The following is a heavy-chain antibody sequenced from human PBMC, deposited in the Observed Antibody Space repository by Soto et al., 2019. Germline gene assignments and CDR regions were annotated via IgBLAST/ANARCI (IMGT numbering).Heavy chain of an antibody. Sequence: DVQLVESGGGLVKPGGSLRLYCAASGFNFITFSMNWVRQAPGKGLEWVSSISASSSSIYYAESVKGRFPVSRDNAKNSLYLQMNSLTAEDTALYYCVRDAYNRDAFNIWGQGTPVTVPS. D-gene: IGHD1-20*01. J-gene: IGHJ3*02. V-gene: IGHV3-21*01. CDR1: GFNFITFS. CDR2: ISASSSSI. CDR3: VRDAYNRDAFNI.